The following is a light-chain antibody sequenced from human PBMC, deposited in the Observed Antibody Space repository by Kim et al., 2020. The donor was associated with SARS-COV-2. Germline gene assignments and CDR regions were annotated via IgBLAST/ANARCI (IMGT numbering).Light chain of an antibody. CDR1: QSLLHGDGKTY. J-gene: IGKJ2*01. CDR2: EAS. V-gene: IGKV2-29*01. Sequence: DIVMTQTPLSLAVTPGQPASMSCKSSQSLLHGDGKTYLSWYFQRPGQSPQLLIYEASRRFSNVSERIGGSGSGTDFTLTISRVEAEDIGVFYCMQGINIPQGAFGQGTKLEI. CDR3: MQGINIPQGA.